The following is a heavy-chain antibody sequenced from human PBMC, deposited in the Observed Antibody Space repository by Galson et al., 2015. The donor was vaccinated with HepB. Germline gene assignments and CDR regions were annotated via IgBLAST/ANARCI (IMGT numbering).Heavy chain of an antibody. CDR1: GFTFNTYA. J-gene: IGHJ4*02. D-gene: IGHD6-13*01. Sequence: SLRLSCAASGFTFNTYAMTWVRQAPGKGLEWVSVIGGSGGSKYYADSVKGRFTISRDSSKNTLYLRMNSLRAEDTAVYYCARGYSSDFWGQGTLVTVSS. CDR2: IGGSGGSK. V-gene: IGHV3-23*01. CDR3: ARGYSSDF.